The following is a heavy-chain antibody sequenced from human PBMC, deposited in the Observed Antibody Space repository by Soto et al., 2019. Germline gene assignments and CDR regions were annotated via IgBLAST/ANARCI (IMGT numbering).Heavy chain of an antibody. CDR3: ARGLPPAGFDP. J-gene: IGHJ5*02. Sequence: PSETLSLTCAVYGGSFSGYYWSWIRQPPGKGLEWIGEINHSGSTNYNPSLKSRVTISVDTSKNQFSLKLSSVTAADTAVYYCARGLPPAGFDPWGQGTLVTLSS. CDR2: INHSGST. CDR1: GGSFSGYY. V-gene: IGHV4-34*01.